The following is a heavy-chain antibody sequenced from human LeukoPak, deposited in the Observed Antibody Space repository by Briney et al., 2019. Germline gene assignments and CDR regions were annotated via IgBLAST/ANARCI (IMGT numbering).Heavy chain of an antibody. CDR1: GGSFGGYY. Sequence: PSETLSLTCAVYGGSFGGYYWSWIRLPPGKGLEWIGEINHSGSTNYNPSLKSRVTISVDTSKNQFSLKLSSVTAADTAVYYCARGGRRWLNDYWGQGTLVTVSS. J-gene: IGHJ4*02. V-gene: IGHV4-34*01. CDR2: INHSGST. D-gene: IGHD5-24*01. CDR3: ARGGRRWLNDY.